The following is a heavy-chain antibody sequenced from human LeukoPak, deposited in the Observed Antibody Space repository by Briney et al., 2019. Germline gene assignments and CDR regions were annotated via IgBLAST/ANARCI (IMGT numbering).Heavy chain of an antibody. CDR2: IWYDGSNK. Sequence: GGSLRLSCAASGFTFSRYGMHWVRQAPGKGLEWVAVIWYDGSNKYYADSVKGRFTISRDNSKNTLYLQMNSLRAEDTAVYYCARVSGEEPAGTSFDYWGQGTLVTVSS. CDR1: GFTFSRYG. D-gene: IGHD6-13*01. V-gene: IGHV3-33*01. J-gene: IGHJ4*02. CDR3: ARVSGEEPAGTSFDY.